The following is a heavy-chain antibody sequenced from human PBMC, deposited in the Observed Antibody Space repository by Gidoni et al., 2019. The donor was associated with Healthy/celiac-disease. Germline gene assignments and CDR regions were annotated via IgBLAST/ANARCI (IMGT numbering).Heavy chain of an antibody. CDR1: GFTFSRYS. J-gene: IGHJ3*02. V-gene: IGHV3-21*01. Sequence: EVQLVASGGGLVKPGGSLRLSCAASGFTFSRYSMNWVPRAPGKGLEWVSAISSSSSYIYYADSVKGRFTISRDNAKNSLYLQMNSLRAEDTAVYYCARDGVYDFWSGYIVRVTPPDAFDIWGQGTMVTVSS. CDR2: ISSSSSYI. CDR3: ARDGVYDFWSGYIVRVTPPDAFDI. D-gene: IGHD3-3*01.